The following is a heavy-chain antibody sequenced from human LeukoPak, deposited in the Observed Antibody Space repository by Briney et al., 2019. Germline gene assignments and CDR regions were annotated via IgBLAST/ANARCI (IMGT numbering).Heavy chain of an antibody. J-gene: IGHJ4*02. D-gene: IGHD1-26*01. V-gene: IGHV1-8*03. CDR2: MNPNRGNT. CDR1: GYTFTGYY. Sequence: GASVTVSCKASGYTFTGYYMHWVRQAPGQGLEWMGWMNPNRGNTGYAQKFQGRVTITRNTSISTAYMELSSLRSEATAVYYCARGGVGATDSDFDYWGQGTLVTVSS. CDR3: ARGGVGATDSDFDY.